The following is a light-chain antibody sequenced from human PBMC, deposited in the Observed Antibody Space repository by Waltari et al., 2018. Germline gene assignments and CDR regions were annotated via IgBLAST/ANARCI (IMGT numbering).Light chain of an antibody. J-gene: IGLJ1*01. V-gene: IGLV2-14*01. CDR3: SSYTSSSSYV. CDR2: EVS. CDR1: SSDVGAYNF. Sequence: QSALTQPASVSGSPGQSITISCTGTSSDVGAYNFVSWHQQHPGKAPKLMIYEVSNRPSGVSNRFSGSKSGNTASLTISGLQAEDEADYYCSSYTSSSSYVFGTGTKVTVL.